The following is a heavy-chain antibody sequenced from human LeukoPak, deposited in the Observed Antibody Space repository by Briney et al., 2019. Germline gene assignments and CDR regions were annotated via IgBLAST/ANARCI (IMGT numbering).Heavy chain of an antibody. CDR2: IWYDGSNK. Sequence: GGSLRLSCAASGFTFSSYGMHWVRQAPDKGLEWVAVIWYDGSNKYYADSVKGRFTISRDNSKNTLYLQMNSLRAEDTAVYFCAKRGVVIRVILVGFHKEAYYFDSWGQGALVTVSS. CDR3: AKRGVVIRVILVGFHKEAYYFDS. CDR1: GFTFSSYG. V-gene: IGHV3-33*06. D-gene: IGHD3-10*01. J-gene: IGHJ4*02.